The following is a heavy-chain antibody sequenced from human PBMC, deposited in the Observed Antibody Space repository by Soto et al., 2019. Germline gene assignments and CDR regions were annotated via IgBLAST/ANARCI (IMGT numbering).Heavy chain of an antibody. V-gene: IGHV5-51*01. J-gene: IGHJ6*02. Sequence: GESLKISCKGSGYTFTNYWIGCVRQMPGKGLEWMGIIYPGDSGTKYNPSFQGQVTISADKSITTTYLQWSSLKASDTAIYYCAASIFYYGMDVWGQGTTVTVSS. CDR1: GYTFTNYW. CDR3: AASIFYYGMDV. CDR2: IYPGDSGT.